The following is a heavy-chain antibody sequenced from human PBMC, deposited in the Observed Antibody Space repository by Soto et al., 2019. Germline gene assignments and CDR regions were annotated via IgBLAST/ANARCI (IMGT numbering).Heavy chain of an antibody. J-gene: IGHJ6*02. Sequence: PSETLSLTCAVSGGSLSGYYWTWIRQPPGKGLEWIGEINHSGSTNYNPSLKSRVTISIETSKNQFSLSLSSVTAADTAVYYCARQKEVLRFLEWLLAGLDVWGHGTTVTVSS. CDR1: GGSLSGYY. CDR2: INHSGST. V-gene: IGHV4-34*01. D-gene: IGHD3-3*01. CDR3: ARQKEVLRFLEWLLAGLDV.